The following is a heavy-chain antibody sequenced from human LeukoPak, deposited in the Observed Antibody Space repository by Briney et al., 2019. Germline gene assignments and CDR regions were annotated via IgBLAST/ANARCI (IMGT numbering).Heavy chain of an antibody. Sequence: SETLSLTCTVSGGSISIYYWSWIRQPAGKGLEWIGHIYTNGSTKYKSSLKGRVTMSVDTTKNQLSLKLSSVTAADTAVYYCARAWGSYSGYDQNWFDPWGQGTLVTVSS. CDR1: GGSISIYY. J-gene: IGHJ5*02. D-gene: IGHD5-12*01. V-gene: IGHV4-4*07. CDR3: ARAWGSYSGYDQNWFDP. CDR2: IYTNGST.